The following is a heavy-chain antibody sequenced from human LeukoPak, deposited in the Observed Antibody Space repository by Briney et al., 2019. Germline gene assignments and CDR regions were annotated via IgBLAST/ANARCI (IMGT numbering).Heavy chain of an antibody. Sequence: SETLSLTCAVYDESLNGYYWSWIRQPPGKGLEWIGEMNDSGRTTYNPSLESRATISAERSKNQFSLKLTSVTAADTAVYYCASGSWSRGFAPWGQGTLVTVSS. V-gene: IGHV4-34*01. CDR3: ASGSWSRGFAP. CDR2: MNDSGRT. D-gene: IGHD1-26*01. CDR1: DESLNGYY. J-gene: IGHJ5*02.